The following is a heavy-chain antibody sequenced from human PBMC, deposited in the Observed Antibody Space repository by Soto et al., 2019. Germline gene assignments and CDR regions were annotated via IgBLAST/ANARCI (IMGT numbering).Heavy chain of an antibody. D-gene: IGHD3-10*01. V-gene: IGHV3-7*05. J-gene: IGHJ4*02. CDR1: GFTFSSYW. CDR2: IRQDGSEK. Sequence: EVQLVESGGGLVQPGGSLRLSCAASGFTFSSYWMSWVRQAPGKGLEWVANIRQDGSEKYYVYSLKGRFTISRDTSKNSLYLQRNSLRAEDTAIYYCPSPQLWLGQRGDFDYWGQGTRVTVSS. CDR3: PSPQLWLGQRGDFDY.